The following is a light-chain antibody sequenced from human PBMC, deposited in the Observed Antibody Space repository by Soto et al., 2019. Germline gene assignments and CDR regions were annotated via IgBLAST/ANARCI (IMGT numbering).Light chain of an antibody. V-gene: IGKV3-15*01. Sequence: IVMTQSPATLSVSPGERATLSCTASQSVSSNLAWYQQTHGQAPRLLMFDASTRAIGIPARFSGSGSGTAFTLTISSLQSEDSAIYYCQQYNNWPRTFGQGTKVDIK. CDR3: QQYNNWPRT. CDR1: QSVSSN. CDR2: DAS. J-gene: IGKJ1*01.